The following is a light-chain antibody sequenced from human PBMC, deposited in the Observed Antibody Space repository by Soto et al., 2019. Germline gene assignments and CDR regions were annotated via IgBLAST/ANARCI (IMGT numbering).Light chain of an antibody. CDR3: QQLSRYPLT. Sequence: DMQLTQSPSVLSASVGYTVTITCRSSQALSNYLAWYQQKPGKAPDLLIYSASTLQSGVPSRFSGSGSETEFSLTIRALQHEDFATYYCQQLSRYPLTFGGGTKVDIK. CDR2: SAS. J-gene: IGKJ4*01. CDR1: QALSNY. V-gene: IGKV1-9*01.